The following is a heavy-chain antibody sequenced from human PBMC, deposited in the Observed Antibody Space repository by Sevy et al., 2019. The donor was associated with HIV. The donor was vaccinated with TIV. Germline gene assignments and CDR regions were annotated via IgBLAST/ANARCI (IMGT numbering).Heavy chain of an antibody. CDR3: ARGDGYNCDY. V-gene: IGHV4-59*01. D-gene: IGHD5-12*01. J-gene: IGHJ4*02. CDR1: GGSISSYY. CDR2: IYYSGST. Sequence: SETLSLTCTVSGGSISSYYWSWIRQPPGKGLEWIGYIYYSGSTNYNPSLKSRVTISVDTSKNQFSLKLSSVTAADTGVYYCARGDGYNCDYWGQGTLVTVSS.